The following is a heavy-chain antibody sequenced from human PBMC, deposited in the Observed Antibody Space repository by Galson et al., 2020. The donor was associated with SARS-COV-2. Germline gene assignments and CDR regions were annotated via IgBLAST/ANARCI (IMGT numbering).Heavy chain of an antibody. CDR2: IIPILGIA. CDR3: ARDLAVVVPAPSSGYYYMDV. D-gene: IGHD2-2*01. J-gene: IGHJ6*03. Sequence: SVKVSCKASGGTFSSYAISWVRQAPGQGLEWMGGIIPILGIANYAQKFQGRVTITADKSTSTAYMELSSLRSEDTAVYYCARDLAVVVPAPSSGYYYMDVWGKGTTVTVSS. V-gene: IGHV1-69*10. CDR1: GGTFSSYA.